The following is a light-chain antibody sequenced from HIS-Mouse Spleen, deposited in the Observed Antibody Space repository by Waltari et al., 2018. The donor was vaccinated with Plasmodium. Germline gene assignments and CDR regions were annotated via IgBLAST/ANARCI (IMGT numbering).Light chain of an antibody. CDR1: QGISSA. CDR2: DDS. CDR3: QQFNSYPQGT. V-gene: IGKV1-13*02. J-gene: IGKJ5*01. Sequence: AIQLTQSPSSLSASVGDRVTITCRARQGISSALAWYQQKPGKAPKLLIYDDSSLESGVPLRFSGSGSGTDFTLTISSLQPEDFATYYCQQFNSYPQGTFGQGTRLEIK.